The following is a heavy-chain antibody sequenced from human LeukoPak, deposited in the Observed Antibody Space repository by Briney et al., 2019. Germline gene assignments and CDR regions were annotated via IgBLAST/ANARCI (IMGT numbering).Heavy chain of an antibody. J-gene: IGHJ6*03. CDR1: GYSFTRYG. Sequence: ASVKVSCKASGYSFTRYGMTWVRQAPGQGLQWMGWINTNTGNPTYAQGFTGRFVFSLDTSVTTAYLQISSLRAEDTAIYYCARYSDGQLLVSPIYYFYMDVWGKGTTVTVSS. D-gene: IGHD6-13*01. CDR3: ARYSDGQLLVSPIYYFYMDV. CDR2: INTNTGNP. V-gene: IGHV7-4-1*02.